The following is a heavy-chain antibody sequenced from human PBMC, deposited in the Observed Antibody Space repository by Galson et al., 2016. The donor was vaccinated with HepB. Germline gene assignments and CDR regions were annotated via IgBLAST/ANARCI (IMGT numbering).Heavy chain of an antibody. J-gene: IGHJ4*02. D-gene: IGHD6-13*01. Sequence: SETLSLTCAVSGASISNTNWWSWVRQAPGKGLEWIGEIYHSGSTNYNPSLRSRITMSVDKSSNHFSLRLSSVTAADTAVYYCARLGISAAGTDYWGQGTLVTVSS. CDR2: IYHSGST. CDR1: GASISNTNW. V-gene: IGHV4-4*02. CDR3: ARLGISAAGTDY.